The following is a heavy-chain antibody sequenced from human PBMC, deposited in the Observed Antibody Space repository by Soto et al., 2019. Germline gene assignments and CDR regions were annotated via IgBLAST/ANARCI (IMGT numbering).Heavy chain of an antibody. CDR3: AKGFDSGDTKHIAH. CDR1: GFGFSTHA. J-gene: IGHJ4*02. V-gene: IGHV3-23*01. CDR2: ITNTGITT. D-gene: IGHD4-17*01. Sequence: PGGSLRLSCAASGFGFSTHALSWVRQAPGKGLEWLSSITNTGITTHYADSVKGRFTISRENSRNTLHLQMNNLRVDDTAVYYCAKGFDSGDTKHIAHWGQGTLVTVSS.